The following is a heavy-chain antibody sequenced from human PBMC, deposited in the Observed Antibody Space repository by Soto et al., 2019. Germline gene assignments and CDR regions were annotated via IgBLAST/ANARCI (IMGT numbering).Heavy chain of an antibody. J-gene: IGHJ4*02. CDR2: IKQDGSDK. D-gene: IGHD2-2*01. V-gene: IGHV3-7*01. Sequence: EVQLVESGGGLVQPGGSLRLYCAASGFTFSSYWMSWVRQAPGKGLEWVANIKQDGSDKYYVDSVKGRFTISRDNAKNSLYLQMNSLRAEDTAVYYCARVTAWYQLLSHLDYLGLGTLVTVSS. CDR1: GFTFSSYW. CDR3: ARVTAWYQLLSHLDY.